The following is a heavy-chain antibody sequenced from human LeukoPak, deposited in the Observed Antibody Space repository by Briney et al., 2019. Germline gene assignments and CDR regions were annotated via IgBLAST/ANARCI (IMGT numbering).Heavy chain of an antibody. J-gene: IGHJ4*02. CDR2: IYYSGST. Sequence: NSSETLSLTCTVSGGSISSYYWSWIRQPPGKGLEWIGYIYYSGSTNYNPSLKSRVTISVDTSKNQFSLKLSSVTAADTAVYYCARSQGSSGYAPLGYWGQGTLVTVSS. CDR1: GGSISSYY. V-gene: IGHV4-59*01. CDR3: ARSQGSSGYAPLGY. D-gene: IGHD3-22*01.